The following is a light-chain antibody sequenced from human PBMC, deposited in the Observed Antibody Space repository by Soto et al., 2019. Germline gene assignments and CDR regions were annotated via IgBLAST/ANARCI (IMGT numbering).Light chain of an antibody. Sequence: EIVLTQSPGTLSLSPGERATLSFRASESVSNNYLAWYQRKPGQAPRLLIYGASYSATDRPYCFSGSGSGTDFTLTIARLEAEDVAVYICQQYGGTPPTFGLGTKVEI. CDR2: GAS. J-gene: IGKJ1*01. CDR3: QQYGGTPPT. CDR1: ESVSNNY. V-gene: IGKV3-20*01.